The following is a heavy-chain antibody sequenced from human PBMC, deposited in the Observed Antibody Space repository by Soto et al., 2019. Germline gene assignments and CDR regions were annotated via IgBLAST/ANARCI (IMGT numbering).Heavy chain of an antibody. J-gene: IGHJ6*02. V-gene: IGHV3-7*01. CDR2: IKQDGSEK. CDR3: ARDLADGITGTYYYYGMDV. CDR1: GFTFSSYW. D-gene: IGHD1-20*01. Sequence: GGSLRLSCAASGFTFSSYWMSWVRQAPGKGLEWVANIKQDGSEKYYVDSVKGRFTISRDNAKNSLYLQMNSLRAEDTAVYYCARDLADGITGTYYYYGMDVWGQGTTVTVSS.